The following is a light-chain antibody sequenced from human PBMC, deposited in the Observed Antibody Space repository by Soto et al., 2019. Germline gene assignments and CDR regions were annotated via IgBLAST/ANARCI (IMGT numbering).Light chain of an antibody. J-gene: IGLJ3*02. Sequence: QSAPTQPASVSGSPGQSITISCTGTSSDVGGYNYVSWYQQHPGKAPKLMIYEVSNRPSGVSNRFSGSKSGNTDSLTISGLQAEDEADYYCSSYTSSSSWVFGGGTKLTVL. V-gene: IGLV2-14*01. CDR1: SSDVGGYNY. CDR3: SSYTSSSSWV. CDR2: EVS.